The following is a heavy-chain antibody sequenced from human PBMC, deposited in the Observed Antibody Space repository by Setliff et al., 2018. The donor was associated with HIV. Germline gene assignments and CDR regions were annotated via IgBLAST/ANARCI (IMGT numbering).Heavy chain of an antibody. CDR3: ERGPPPDYNSILYYYW. Sequence: SETLSLTCTVSDASISTSNFLWGWIRQSPGKGLEWIGEIDPSGSTNYNPSLRSRVIMSMDTSKNQFSLTLSSVTAADTAVYYCERGPPPDYNSILYYYWWGQGTLVTVSS. CDR1: DASISTSNFL. J-gene: IGHJ4*02. CDR2: IDPSGST. V-gene: IGHV4-39*07. D-gene: IGHD3-22*01.